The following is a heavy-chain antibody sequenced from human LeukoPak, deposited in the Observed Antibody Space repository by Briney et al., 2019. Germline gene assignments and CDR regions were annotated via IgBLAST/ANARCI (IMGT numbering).Heavy chain of an antibody. Sequence: SETLSLTCTVSGGSISSGSYYWSWIRQPPGKGLEWIGYIYYSGSTNYNPSLKSRVTISVDTSKNQFSLKLSSVTAADTAVYYCARGYYYYYYYMDVWGKGTTVTVSS. V-gene: IGHV4-61*01. J-gene: IGHJ6*03. CDR1: GGSISSGSYY. CDR3: ARGYYYYYYYMDV. CDR2: IYYSGST.